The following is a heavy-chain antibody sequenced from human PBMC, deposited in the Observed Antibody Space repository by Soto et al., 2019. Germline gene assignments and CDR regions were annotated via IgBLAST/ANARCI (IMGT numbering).Heavy chain of an antibody. CDR3: ARGGSSSSYREYYYYGMDV. J-gene: IGHJ6*02. Sequence: QVQLVESGGGVVQPGRSLRLSCAASGFTFSSYAMHWVRQAPGKGLEWVAVISYDGSNKYYADSVKGRFTISRDNSKNTLYLQMNSLRAEDTAVYYCARGGSSSSYREYYYYGMDVWGQGTTVTVSS. CDR1: GFTFSSYA. D-gene: IGHD6-6*01. CDR2: ISYDGSNK. V-gene: IGHV3-30-3*01.